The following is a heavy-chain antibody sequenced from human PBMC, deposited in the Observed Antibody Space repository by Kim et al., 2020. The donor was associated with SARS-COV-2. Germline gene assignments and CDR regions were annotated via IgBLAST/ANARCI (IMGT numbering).Heavy chain of an antibody. CDR1: GFTFSSYA. CDR2: ISYDGSNK. V-gene: IGHV3-30*04. J-gene: IGHJ4*02. D-gene: IGHD3-10*01. Sequence: GGSLRLSCAASGFTFSSYAMHWVRQAPGKGLEWVAVISYDGSNKYYADSVKGRFTISRDNSKNTLYLQMNSLRAEDTAVYYCARDNSSEGSDFDYWGQGT. CDR3: ARDNSSEGSDFDY.